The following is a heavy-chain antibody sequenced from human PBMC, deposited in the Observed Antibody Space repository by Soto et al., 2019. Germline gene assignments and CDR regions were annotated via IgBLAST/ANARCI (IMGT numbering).Heavy chain of an antibody. V-gene: IGHV3-7*05. D-gene: IGHD5-18*01. CDR3: ARDGSTSWYSYDYHGMDV. Sequence: EVQLVESGGGLVQPGGSLRLSCGASGFTFRTYWLSWVRQVPGKGLEWVANINQDGSEKNYVDSVKGRFTISRDNAKNSLYLQMSSPRAEDTALYYCARDGSTSWYSYDYHGMDVWGQGTTVTVSS. J-gene: IGHJ6*02. CDR2: INQDGSEK. CDR1: GFTFRTYW.